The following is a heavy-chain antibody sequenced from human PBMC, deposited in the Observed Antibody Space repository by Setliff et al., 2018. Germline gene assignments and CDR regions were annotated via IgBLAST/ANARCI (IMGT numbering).Heavy chain of an antibody. CDR2: INRGGNTI. Sequence: RLSCAASGFTFSDYYMNWIRQAPGKGLEWVSYINRGGNTIYYADSVKGRFTISRDNAKNSLYLQMNSLRAEDTAVYYCARDFGSHFFDYWGQGTLVTVSS. CDR1: GFTFSDYY. J-gene: IGHJ4*02. D-gene: IGHD3-16*01. CDR3: ARDFGSHFFDY. V-gene: IGHV3-11*04.